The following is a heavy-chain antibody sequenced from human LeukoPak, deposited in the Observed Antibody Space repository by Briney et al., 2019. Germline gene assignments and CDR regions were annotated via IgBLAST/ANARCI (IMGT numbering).Heavy chain of an antibody. V-gene: IGHV1-18*01. J-gene: IGHJ4*02. CDR2: ISAYNGNT. Sequence: ASVKVSCKASGYTFTSYGISWVRQAPGQGREWMGWISAYNGNTNYAQKLQGRVTITTDTSTSTAYMELRSLRSDDTAVYYCARLYDSSGYYNPDFDYWGQGTLVTVSS. D-gene: IGHD3-22*01. CDR3: ARLYDSSGYYNPDFDY. CDR1: GYTFTSYG.